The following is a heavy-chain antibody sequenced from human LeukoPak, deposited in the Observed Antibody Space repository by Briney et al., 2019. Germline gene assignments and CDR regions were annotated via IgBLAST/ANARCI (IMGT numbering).Heavy chain of an antibody. CDR2: INHSGST. V-gene: IGHV4-34*01. CDR1: GGSFSGYY. CDR3: ARASEDSSSWPVDY. Sequence: SETLSLTCAVYGGSFSGYYWSWIRQPPGKGLEWIGEINHSGSTNYNPSLKSRVTISVDTSKNQFSLKLSSVTAADTAVYYCARASEDSSSWPVDYWGQGTLVTVSS. J-gene: IGHJ4*02. D-gene: IGHD6-13*01.